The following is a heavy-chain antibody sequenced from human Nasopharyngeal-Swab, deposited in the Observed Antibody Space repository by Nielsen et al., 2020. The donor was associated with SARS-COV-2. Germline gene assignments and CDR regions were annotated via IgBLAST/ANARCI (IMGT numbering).Heavy chain of an antibody. CDR2: IYYSGST. D-gene: IGHD2-15*01. J-gene: IGHJ6*02. CDR1: GGSISSSSYY. CDR3: ARVAVVVSYYYYGMDV. V-gene: IGHV4-39*07. Sequence: SETLSLTCTVSGGSISSSSYYWGWLRQPPGKGLEWIGSIYYSGSTYYNPSLKSRVTISVGTSKNQFSLKLSSVTAADTAVYYCARVAVVVSYYYYGMDVWGQGTTVTVSS.